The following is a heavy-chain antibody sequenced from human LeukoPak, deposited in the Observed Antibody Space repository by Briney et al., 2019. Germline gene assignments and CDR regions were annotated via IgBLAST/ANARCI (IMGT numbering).Heavy chain of an antibody. CDR2: INPSGGST. V-gene: IGHV1-46*01. CDR3: ARDKGRDYSSSSGDAFDI. J-gene: IGHJ3*02. D-gene: IGHD6-6*01. CDR1: GYTFTSYY. Sequence: ASVKVSCKASGYTFTSYYMHWVRQAPGQGLEWMGIINPSGGSTSYAQKFQGRVTMTRDMSTSTVYMELSSLRSEDTAVYYCARDKGRDYSSSSGDAFDIWGQGTMVTVSS.